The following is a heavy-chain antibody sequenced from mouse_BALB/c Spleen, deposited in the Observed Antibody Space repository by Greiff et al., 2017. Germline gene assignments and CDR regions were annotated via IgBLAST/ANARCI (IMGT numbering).Heavy chain of an antibody. V-gene: IGHV5-6-3*01. CDR2: INSNGGST. CDR1: GFTFSSYG. J-gene: IGHJ3*01. Sequence: DVMLVESGGGLVQPGGSLKLSCAASGFTFSSYGMSWVRQTPDKRLELVATINSNGGSTYYPDSVKGRFTISRDNAKNTLYLQMSSLKSEDTAMYYCARDHAWFAYWGQGTLVTVSA. CDR3: ARDHAWFAY.